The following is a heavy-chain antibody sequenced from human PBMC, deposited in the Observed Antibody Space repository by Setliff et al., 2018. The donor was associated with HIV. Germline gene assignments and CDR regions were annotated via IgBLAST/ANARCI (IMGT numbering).Heavy chain of an antibody. D-gene: IGHD2-8*01. CDR1: GFTFSTYA. Sequence: QPGGSLRLSCAASGFTFSTYAMSWVRQAPGKGLDWVSGISGSGGSPYYADSVKGRFTISRDNSKNTLFLQMNSLRAEDTAAYYCAREWNGGYDYWGQGTLVTVSS. J-gene: IGHJ4*02. V-gene: IGHV3-23*01. CDR3: AREWNGGYDY. CDR2: ISGSGGSP.